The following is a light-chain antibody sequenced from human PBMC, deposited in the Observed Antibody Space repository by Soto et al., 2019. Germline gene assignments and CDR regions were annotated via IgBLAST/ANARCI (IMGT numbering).Light chain of an antibody. CDR3: QQYGSSPT. J-gene: IGKJ1*01. CDR2: GAS. V-gene: IGKV3-20*01. CDR1: QSVSSSY. Sequence: EILLTQSPGTLSLSAGERATLSCMASQSVSSSYLAWYQQKPGQAPRLLIYGASSRATGIPDRFSGSGSGTDYTLTISRLEPEDFAVYYCQQYGSSPTFGQGTKVDNK.